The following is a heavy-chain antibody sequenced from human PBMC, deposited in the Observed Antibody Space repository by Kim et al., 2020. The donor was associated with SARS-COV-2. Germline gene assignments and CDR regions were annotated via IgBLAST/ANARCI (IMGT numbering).Heavy chain of an antibody. Sequence: GGSLRLSCAASGFSFSSCAMTWVRQAPGKGLEWVSSISHDARSSHYADSVRGRFTISRDDSKNTLYLQLDSLRGDDTALYYCAKDIWDYSGMDVWGQGTTAPVSS. CDR1: GFSFSSCA. CDR2: ISHDARSS. D-gene: IGHD3-10*01. CDR3: AKDIWDYSGMDV. V-gene: IGHV3-23*01. J-gene: IGHJ6*02.